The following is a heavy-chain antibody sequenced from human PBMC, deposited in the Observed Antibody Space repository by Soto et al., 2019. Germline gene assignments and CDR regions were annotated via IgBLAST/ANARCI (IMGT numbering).Heavy chain of an antibody. CDR1: GGSVSSGSYY. CDR3: ARLGYCSSTSFTKRSRYGMDV. J-gene: IGHJ6*02. Sequence: ASETLSLTCTVSGGSVSSGSYYWSWIRQPPGKGLEWIGYIYYSGSTNYNPSLNSRVTISVDTSKNQFSLKLSSVNAADTAVYYCARLGYCSSTSFTKRSRYGMDVWGQGTTVTVSS. V-gene: IGHV4-61*01. D-gene: IGHD2-2*01. CDR2: IYYSGST.